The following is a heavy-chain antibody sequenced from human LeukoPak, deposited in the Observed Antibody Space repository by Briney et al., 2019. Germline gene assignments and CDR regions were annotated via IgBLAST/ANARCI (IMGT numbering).Heavy chain of an antibody. CDR1: GFTFSSYW. CDR3: ATGRSCTTCYLPDY. D-gene: IGHD2-2*01. CDR2: INGDGRNI. J-gene: IGHJ4*02. V-gene: IGHV3-74*01. Sequence: GGSLRLSCVASGFTFSSYWMHWVRQDPRKGLVWVSRINGDGRNINYADSVRGRFTISRDNAKNTLFLQMNTLRVEDTAVYYCATGRSCTTCYLPDYWGQGTLVTVS.